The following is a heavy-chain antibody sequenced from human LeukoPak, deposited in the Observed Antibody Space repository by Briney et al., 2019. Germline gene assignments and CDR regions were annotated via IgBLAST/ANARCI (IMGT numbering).Heavy chain of an antibody. CDR3: ARGRIVGATTSDAFDI. J-gene: IGHJ3*02. D-gene: IGHD1-26*01. CDR2: IKQDGSEK. V-gene: IGHV3-7*01. CDR1: GFTFSSYW. Sequence: GGSLRLSCAASGFTFSSYWMSWVRQAPGKGLEWVANIKQDGSEKYYVDSVKGRFTISRDNAKNSLYLQMNSLRAEDTAVYYCARGRIVGATTSDAFDIWGQGTMVTVSS.